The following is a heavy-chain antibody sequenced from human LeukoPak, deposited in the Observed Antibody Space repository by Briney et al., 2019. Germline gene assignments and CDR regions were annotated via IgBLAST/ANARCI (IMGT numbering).Heavy chain of an antibody. CDR3: ARGFFAGLDY. V-gene: IGHV4-59*01. CDR2: IYYSGST. J-gene: IGHJ4*02. D-gene: IGHD3-3*01. CDR1: GGSISSYY. Sequence: TSETLSLTCTVSGGSISSYYWSWIRQPPGKGLEWIGYIYYSGSTNYNPSLKSRVTISVDTSKNQFSLKLSSVTAADTAVYYCARGFFAGLDYWGQGTLVTVSS.